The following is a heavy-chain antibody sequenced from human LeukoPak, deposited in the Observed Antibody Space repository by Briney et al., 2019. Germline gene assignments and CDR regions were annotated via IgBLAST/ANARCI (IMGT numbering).Heavy chain of an antibody. CDR1: GFTFSSYG. D-gene: IGHD3-22*01. CDR3: ARELRYYDSSGPPGDYYYYMDV. V-gene: IGHV3-30*03. Sequence: GGSLRPSCAASGFTFSSYGMHWVRQAPGKGLEWVAVISYDGSNKYYADSVKGRFTISRDNSKNTLYLQMNSLRAEDTAVYYCARELRYYDSSGPPGDYYYYMDVWGKGTTVTISS. J-gene: IGHJ6*03. CDR2: ISYDGSNK.